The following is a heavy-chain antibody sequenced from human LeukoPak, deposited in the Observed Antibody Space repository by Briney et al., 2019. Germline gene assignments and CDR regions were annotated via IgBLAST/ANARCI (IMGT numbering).Heavy chain of an antibody. D-gene: IGHD5-12*01. CDR1: RFPFSIYE. CDR2: IHSSGTVK. V-gene: IGHV3-48*03. Sequence: GGSLGLSCVVSRFPFSIYEMTWVRQAPGKGLEWVSSIHSSGTVKYYSDSVKGRFSISRDNAKSSLYLQMNSLRVEDTAVYYCALLTVASDFDYWGQGALVTVSS. CDR3: ALLTVASDFDY. J-gene: IGHJ4*02.